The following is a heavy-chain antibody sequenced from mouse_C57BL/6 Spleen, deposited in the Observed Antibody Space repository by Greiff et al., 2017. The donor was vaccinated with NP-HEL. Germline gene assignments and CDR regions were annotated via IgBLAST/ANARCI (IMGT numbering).Heavy chain of an antibody. V-gene: IGHV14-1*01. J-gene: IGHJ2*01. D-gene: IGHD1-1*01. CDR1: GFNIKDYY. CDR2: IDPEDGDT. Sequence: EVQLQQSGAELVRPGASVKLSCTASGFNIKDYYMHWVKQRPEQGLEWIGRIDPEDGDTEYAPKFQGKATMTADTSSNTAYLQLSSLTSEDTAVYYCTTIYYGSSLFDYWGQGTTLTVSS. CDR3: TTIYYGSSLFDY.